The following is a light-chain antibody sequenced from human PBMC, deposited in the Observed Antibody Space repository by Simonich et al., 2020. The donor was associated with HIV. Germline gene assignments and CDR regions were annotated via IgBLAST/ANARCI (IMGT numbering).Light chain of an antibody. CDR3: QQYYITPHT. CDR2: WAS. CDR1: QSVLYSTNNKNY. V-gene: IGKV4-1*01. Sequence: DIVMTQSPDSLAVSLCARATINCKSSQSVLYSTNNKNYLAWYQQKPGQPPKLLIYWASNREFGVPDRFSGSGSETDFTRTISSLQAEDVAVYYCQQYYITPHTFGQGTKVEIK. J-gene: IGKJ1*01.